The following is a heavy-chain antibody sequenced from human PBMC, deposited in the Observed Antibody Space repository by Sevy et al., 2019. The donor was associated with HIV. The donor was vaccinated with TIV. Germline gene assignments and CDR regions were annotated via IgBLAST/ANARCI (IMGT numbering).Heavy chain of an antibody. CDR3: ARLNWAYYYYYMDV. CDR2: IYTSGST. V-gene: IGHV4-61*02. Sequence: SETLSLTCTVSGGSISSGSYYWSWIRQPAGKGLEWIGRIYTSGSTNYNPSLKSRVTISVDTSKNQFSLKLSSVTAADTAVHYCARLNWAYYYYYMDVWGKGTTVTVSS. J-gene: IGHJ6*03. D-gene: IGHD1-1*01. CDR1: GGSISSGSYY.